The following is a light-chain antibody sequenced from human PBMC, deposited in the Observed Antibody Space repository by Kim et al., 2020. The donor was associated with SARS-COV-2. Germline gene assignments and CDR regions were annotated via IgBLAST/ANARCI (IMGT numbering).Light chain of an antibody. Sequence: GQSITLSCSGTTSDITGYMYVAWYQQRPGKAPKLLIYDVSNLPSGVSTRFSGSGSGNTASLAISGLQAEDEGDYYCSSYTTADTPRFGGGTQLTVL. V-gene: IGLV2-14*03. CDR3: SSYTTADTPR. J-gene: IGLJ2*01. CDR2: DVS. CDR1: TSDITGYMY.